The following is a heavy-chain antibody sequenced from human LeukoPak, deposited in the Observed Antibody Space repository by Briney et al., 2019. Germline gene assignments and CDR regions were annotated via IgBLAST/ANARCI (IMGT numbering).Heavy chain of an antibody. V-gene: IGHV3-30*02. CDR3: AKDPVRRGYSYGNFDY. D-gene: IGHD5-18*01. J-gene: IGHJ4*02. CDR2: IRYDGSNK. Sequence: GGSLRLSCAASGFTFNSYGMHWVRQAPGQGLKWVAFIRYDGSNKYYADSVKGRFTISRDNSKNTLYLQMNSLRPEDTAVYYCAKDPVRRGYSYGNFDYWGQGTLVTVSS. CDR1: GFTFNSYG.